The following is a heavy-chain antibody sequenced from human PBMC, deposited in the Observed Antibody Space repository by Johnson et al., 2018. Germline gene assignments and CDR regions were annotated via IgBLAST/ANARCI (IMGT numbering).Heavy chain of an antibody. V-gene: IGHV3-30*03. Sequence: QVQLQESGGGLVQPRGSLRLSCTASGFTFSNAWMNWVRQAPGKGLEWVAVISYDGSNKYYADSVKGRFIISRDNSKNTLYLKMNSLRAGDTAVYYCARGLSSCWDYYYYYRDVWGQGTTVTVSS. D-gene: IGHD6-19*01. CDR2: ISYDGSNK. J-gene: IGHJ6*03. CDR1: GFTFSNAW. CDR3: ARGLSSCWDYYYYYRDV.